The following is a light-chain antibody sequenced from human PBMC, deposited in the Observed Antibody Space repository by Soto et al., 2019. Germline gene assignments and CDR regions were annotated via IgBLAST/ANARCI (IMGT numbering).Light chain of an antibody. CDR3: QQYGSSDT. V-gene: IGKV3-20*01. CDR2: GAS. Sequence: IFCTNDAVTLSLSPVERAPLSCRASQSVSNNYLAWYQQKPGQAPRLLIYGASNMATGIPYRFSGSGSGTDFTLTISSLESEDFAVYYCQQYGSSDTFGQGTKVDIK. J-gene: IGKJ1*01. CDR1: QSVSNNY.